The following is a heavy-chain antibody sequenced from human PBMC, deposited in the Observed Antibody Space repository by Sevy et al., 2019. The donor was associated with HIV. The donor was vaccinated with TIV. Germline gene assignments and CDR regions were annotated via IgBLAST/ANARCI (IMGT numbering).Heavy chain of an antibody. CDR2: ISGSGGST. V-gene: IGHV3-23*01. CDR3: ASPSKYYDILTGYYAGYYYGMDV. Sequence: GGSLRLSCAASGFTFSSYAMSWVGQAPGKGLEWVSAISGSGGSTYYADSVKGRFTISRDNSKNTLYLQMNSLRAEDTAVYYCASPSKYYDILTGYYAGYYYGMDVWGQGTTVTVSS. CDR1: GFTFSSYA. J-gene: IGHJ6*02. D-gene: IGHD3-9*01.